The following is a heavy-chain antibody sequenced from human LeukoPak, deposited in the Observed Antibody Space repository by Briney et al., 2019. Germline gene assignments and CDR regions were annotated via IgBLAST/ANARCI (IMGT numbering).Heavy chain of an antibody. CDR3: ATDPYYYDGGGYLYRES. Sequence: PGGSLRLSCVASGFTFSKAWMSWVRQAPGKGREWVGRIKSRTAEGTTDYAAPVKGRFTISRDDSKYTLHLEMNSLKSEDTAVYYRATDPYYYDGGGYLYRESWGQGTLVTVSS. CDR1: GFTFSKAW. V-gene: IGHV3-15*01. CDR2: IKSRTAEGTT. J-gene: IGHJ5*02. D-gene: IGHD3-22*01.